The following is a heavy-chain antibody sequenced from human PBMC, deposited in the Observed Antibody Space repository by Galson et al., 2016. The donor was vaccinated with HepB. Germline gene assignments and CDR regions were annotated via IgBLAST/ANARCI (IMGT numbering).Heavy chain of an antibody. J-gene: IGHJ4*02. D-gene: IGHD1-26*01. CDR2: INHSGNT. Sequence: SETLSLTCAVYGGSLRGYYWSWIRQPPGKGLEWIGEINHSGNTNYNPSLKSRVTMTVDASKNQFSLTLRSATAADTALYLCARISLRVGQDYWGQGTLVTVSS. CDR3: ARISLRVGQDY. CDR1: GGSLRGYY. V-gene: IGHV4-34*01.